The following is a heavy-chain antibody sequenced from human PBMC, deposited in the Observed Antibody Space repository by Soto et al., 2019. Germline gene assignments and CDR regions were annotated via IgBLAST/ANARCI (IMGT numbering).Heavy chain of an antibody. Sequence: SETLSLTCTVSGGSISSSSYYWGWIRQPPGKGLEWIGSIYYSGSTYYNPSLKSRVTISVDTSKNQFSLKLSSVTAADTAVYYCARRRWPYYFDYWGQGTLVTVSS. D-gene: IGHD2-15*01. J-gene: IGHJ4*02. CDR1: GGSISSSSYY. CDR2: IYYSGST. CDR3: ARRRWPYYFDY. V-gene: IGHV4-39*01.